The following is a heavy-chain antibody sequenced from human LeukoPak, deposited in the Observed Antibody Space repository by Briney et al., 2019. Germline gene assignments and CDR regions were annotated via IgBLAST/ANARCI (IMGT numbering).Heavy chain of an antibody. CDR1: GFTFSSYA. D-gene: IGHD6-13*01. Sequence: HPGRSLRLSCAASGFTFSSYAMHGVRQAPGKGLEWGAVISYDGSNKYYADSVKGRFTISRDNSKNTLYLQMNSLRAEDTAVYYCARDGGEYSSSFRLDYWGQGTLVTVSS. V-gene: IGHV3-30*04. CDR3: ARDGGEYSSSFRLDY. J-gene: IGHJ4*02. CDR2: ISYDGSNK.